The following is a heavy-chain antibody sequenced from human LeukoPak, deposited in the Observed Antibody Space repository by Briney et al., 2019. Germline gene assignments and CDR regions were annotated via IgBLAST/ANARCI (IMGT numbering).Heavy chain of an antibody. CDR3: ARGRRVNYYGSGSSKYYFDY. V-gene: IGHV4-34*01. J-gene: IGHJ4*02. D-gene: IGHD3-10*01. Sequence: SETLSLTCAVYGGSFSGYYWSWIRQPPGKGLEWIGEINHSGSTNYNPSLKSRVTISVDTSKNRFSLKLSSVTAADTAVYYCARGRRVNYYGSGSSKYYFDYWGQGTLVTVSS. CDR1: GGSFSGYY. CDR2: INHSGST.